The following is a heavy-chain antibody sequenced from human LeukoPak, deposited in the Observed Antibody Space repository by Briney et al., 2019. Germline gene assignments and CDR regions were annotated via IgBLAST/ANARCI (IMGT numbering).Heavy chain of an antibody. Sequence: PSETLSLTCTVSGGSISSGDYYWSWIRQPPGKGLEWIGYIYYSGSTYYNPSLKSRVTISVDTSKNQFSLKLSSVTAADTAVYYCASEGAGYCSSTSCSDCFDYWGQGTLVTVSS. D-gene: IGHD2-2*01. CDR3: ASEGAGYCSSTSCSDCFDY. V-gene: IGHV4-30-4*08. CDR1: GGSISSGDYY. CDR2: IYYSGST. J-gene: IGHJ4*02.